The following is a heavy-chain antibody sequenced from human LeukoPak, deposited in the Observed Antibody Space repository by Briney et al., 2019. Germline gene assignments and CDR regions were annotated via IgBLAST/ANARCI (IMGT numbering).Heavy chain of an antibody. V-gene: IGHV1-18*01. Sequence: VASVTVSCKASGYTFTSYGISWVRQAPGQGLEWMGWISAYNGNTNYAQKLQGRVTMTTDTSTSTAYMELRSLRSDDTAVYYCARRTTVTTLYYYYGMDVWGQGTTVTVSS. D-gene: IGHD4-17*01. CDR3: ARRTTVTTLYYYYGMDV. CDR1: GYTFTSYG. J-gene: IGHJ6*02. CDR2: ISAYNGNT.